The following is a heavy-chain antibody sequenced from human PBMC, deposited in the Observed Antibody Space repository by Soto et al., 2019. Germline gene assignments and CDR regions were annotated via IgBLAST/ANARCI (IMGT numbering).Heavy chain of an antibody. CDR3: ARDPRQDCSGETCYYS. D-gene: IGHD2-15*01. CDR1: RGTLSSYV. J-gene: IGHJ4*02. Sequence: QVQLVQSAAEVKKPGSSVKVSCKASRGTLSSYVISWVRQAPGQGLEWMGGIIPIFGTTTYGEKFQGRVTITADESTSTTYMELSSLKSEVTAVYYCARDPRQDCSGETCYYSWGQGTLVTVSS. V-gene: IGHV1-69*01. CDR2: IIPIFGTT.